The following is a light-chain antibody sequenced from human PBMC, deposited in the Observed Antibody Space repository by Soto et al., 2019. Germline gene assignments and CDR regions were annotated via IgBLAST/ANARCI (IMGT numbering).Light chain of an antibody. CDR3: LQHNSYPLT. J-gene: IGKJ4*01. V-gene: IGKV1-17*02. CDR1: QGIRND. CDR2: AAS. Sequence: DIQMTQSPSSLSASVGDRVTITCRASQGIRNDLHWYQQKPGKAPKRLIYAASSLQSGVPSRFSGSGSTTEFTLTISNLQPEDFATYYCLQHNSYPLTFGGGTKVEIK.